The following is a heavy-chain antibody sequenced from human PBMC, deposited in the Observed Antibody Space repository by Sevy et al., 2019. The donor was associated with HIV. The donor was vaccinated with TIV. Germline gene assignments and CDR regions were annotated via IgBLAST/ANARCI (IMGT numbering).Heavy chain of an antibody. CDR1: GFTFSAYS. J-gene: IGHJ5*01. D-gene: IGHD2-21*01. V-gene: IGHV3-48*01. CDR3: ARAGGDCYSKNECWFVS. CDR2: ISSSSGTI. Sequence: GGSLRLSCVASGFTFSAYSMNWVRQAPGKGLEWVSYISSSSGTIYYADSVKGQFTISRDNAKSSLYLQMNGLRAEDTAVYYCARAGGDCYSKNECWFVSWGQGTLVTVSS.